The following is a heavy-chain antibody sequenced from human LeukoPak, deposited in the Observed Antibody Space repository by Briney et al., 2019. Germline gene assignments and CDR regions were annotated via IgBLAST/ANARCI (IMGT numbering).Heavy chain of an antibody. V-gene: IGHV4-59*08. CDR3: ARHGGGGESYPRVFDY. J-gene: IGHJ4*02. Sequence: SETLSLTCTVSGGSISSYYWSWIRQPPGKGLEWIGYIYYSGSTNYNPSPKSRVTISVDTSKNQFSLKLSSVTAADTAMYYCARHGGGGESYPRVFDYWGRGNLVTVSS. CDR2: IYYSGST. CDR1: GGSISSYY. D-gene: IGHD1-26*01.